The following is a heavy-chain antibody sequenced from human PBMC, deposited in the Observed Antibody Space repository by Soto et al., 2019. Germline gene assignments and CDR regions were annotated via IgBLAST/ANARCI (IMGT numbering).Heavy chain of an antibody. V-gene: IGHV3-30-3*01. CDR2: ISYDGSNK. J-gene: IGHJ4*02. CDR1: GFTFSSYA. CDR3: ARDHGLPYSSSSRPLGY. D-gene: IGHD6-6*01. Sequence: QVQLVESGGGVVQPGRSLRLSCAASGFTFSSYAMHWVRQAPGKGLERVAVISYDGSNKYYADSVKGRFTISRDNSKNTLYLQMNSLRAEDTAVYYCARDHGLPYSSSSRPLGYWGQGTLVTVSS.